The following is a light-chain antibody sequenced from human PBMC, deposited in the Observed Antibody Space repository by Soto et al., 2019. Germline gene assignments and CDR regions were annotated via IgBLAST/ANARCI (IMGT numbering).Light chain of an antibody. V-gene: IGLV2-14*03. J-gene: IGLJ2*01. Sequence: QSALTQRASVSGSPGQSITISCTGTSSDVGGYNYVSWYQHHPGKAPKLMIYDVSNRPSGVSNRFSGSKSGNTASLTISGLQAEDEADYYCSSYTSSSTRVFGGGTKVTVL. CDR1: SSDVGGYNY. CDR3: SSYTSSSTRV. CDR2: DVS.